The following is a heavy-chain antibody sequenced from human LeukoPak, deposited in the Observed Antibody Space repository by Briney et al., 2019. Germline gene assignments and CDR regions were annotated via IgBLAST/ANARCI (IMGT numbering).Heavy chain of an antibody. D-gene: IGHD2-15*01. Sequence: GGSLRLSCAASGFTLSSYAMSWVRQAPGKGLEWVANIKQDGSEKYYVDSVKGRFTISRDNPKNSLYLQMNSLRAEDTAVYYCARSRGYCSGGSCYPFDYWGQGTLVTVSS. CDR3: ARSRGYCSGGSCYPFDY. CDR2: IKQDGSEK. V-gene: IGHV3-7*01. J-gene: IGHJ4*02. CDR1: GFTLSSYA.